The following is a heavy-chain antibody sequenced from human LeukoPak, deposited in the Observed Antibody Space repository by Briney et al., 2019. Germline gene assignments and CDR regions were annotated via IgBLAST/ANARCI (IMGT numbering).Heavy chain of an antibody. CDR3: ARREQLGYFDY. J-gene: IGHJ4*02. D-gene: IGHD6-13*01. CDR1: GGSISSSSYS. Sequence: SETLSLTCTVSGGSISSSSYSWGWIRQPPGKGLEWIGSIYYSGSTYYNPSLKSRVTISVDTSKNQFSLKLSSVTAADTAVYYCARREQLGYFDYWGQGTLVTVSS. V-gene: IGHV4-39*01. CDR2: IYYSGST.